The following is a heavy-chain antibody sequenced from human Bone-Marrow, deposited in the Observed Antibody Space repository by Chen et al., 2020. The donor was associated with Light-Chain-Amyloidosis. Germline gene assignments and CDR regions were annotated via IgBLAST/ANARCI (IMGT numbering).Heavy chain of an antibody. Sequence: QLQLQESGPGLVKPSETLSLTCTVSGGSISSSSYYWGWIRQPPGKGLEWIGSIYYSGSTYYNPSLKSRVTISGDTSKNQFSLKLSSVTAADTAVYYCARARLNMVRGVAPYYFDYWGQGTLVTVSS. D-gene: IGHD3-10*01. J-gene: IGHJ4*02. V-gene: IGHV4-39*07. CDR1: GGSISSSSYY. CDR2: IYYSGST. CDR3: ARARLNMVRGVAPYYFDY.